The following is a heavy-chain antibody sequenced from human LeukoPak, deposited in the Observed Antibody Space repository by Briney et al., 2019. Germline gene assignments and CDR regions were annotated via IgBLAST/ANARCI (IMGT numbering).Heavy chain of an antibody. V-gene: IGHV4-59*01. CDR2: IYYSGST. CDR1: GGSISSYY. J-gene: IGHJ5*02. CDR3: ARDLYSSGWYSGWFDP. D-gene: IGHD6-19*01. Sequence: PSETLSLTCTVSGGSISSYYWSWIRQPPGKGLEWIGYIYYSGSTNYNPSLKSRVTISVDTSKNQFSLKLSSVTAADTAVYYCARDLYSSGWYSGWFDPWGQGTLVTVSS.